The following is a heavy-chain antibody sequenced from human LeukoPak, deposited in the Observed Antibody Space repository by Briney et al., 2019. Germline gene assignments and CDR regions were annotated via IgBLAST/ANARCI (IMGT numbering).Heavy chain of an antibody. J-gene: IGHJ6*02. CDR1: GFTFSTYG. D-gene: IGHD1-26*01. CDR2: IPYDGSNK. Sequence: PGRSLRLSCAASGFTFSTYGFHWVRQAPGKGLEWVAVIPYDGSNKYYADSVKGRFTISRDNSKNTQYLQMNTLRAEDTAVYYCAKEVGYGMDVWGQGTTVTVSS. CDR3: AKEVGYGMDV. V-gene: IGHV3-30*18.